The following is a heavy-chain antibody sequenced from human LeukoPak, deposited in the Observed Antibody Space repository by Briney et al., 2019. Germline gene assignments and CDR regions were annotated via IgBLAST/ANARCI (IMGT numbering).Heavy chain of an antibody. V-gene: IGHV3-30-3*01. CDR1: GFTFSSYA. CDR3: AKGKYSSGGVPDY. J-gene: IGHJ4*02. D-gene: IGHD6-19*01. Sequence: GGSLRLSCAASGFTFSSYAMHWVRQSPGKGLEWVAVISNDGSNKYYADSVKGRFTISRDNSKNTLYLQMNSLRPEDSAVYYCAKGKYSSGGVPDYWGQGTLVTVSS. CDR2: ISNDGSNK.